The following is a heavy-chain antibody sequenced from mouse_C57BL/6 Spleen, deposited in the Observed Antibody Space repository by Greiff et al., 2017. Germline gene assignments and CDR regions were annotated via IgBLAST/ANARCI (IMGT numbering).Heavy chain of an antibody. CDR2: ISYSGST. J-gene: IGHJ2*01. CDR3: ARGDYAYYFDD. Sequence: EVKLQESGPGMVKPSQSLSLTCTVTGYSITSGYDWHWIRHFPGNKLEWMGYISYSGSTNYNPSLKSRISITHDTSKNHFFLKLNSVTTEYTATYYCARGDYAYYFDDWGQGTTLTVSS. CDR1: GYSITSGYD. V-gene: IGHV3-1*01. D-gene: IGHD2-4*01.